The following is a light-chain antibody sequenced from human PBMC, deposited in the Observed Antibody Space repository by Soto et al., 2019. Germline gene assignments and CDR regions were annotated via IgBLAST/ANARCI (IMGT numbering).Light chain of an antibody. CDR3: CSYAGSSTLV. J-gene: IGLJ2*01. CDR2: EGS. Sequence: QSALTQPASVSGSPGQSITNSCTGTSSDGRSYNLVSWYQQHPGKAPKLMIYEGSKRPSGVSNRFSGSKAGNTASLTISGLQAEDEADYYCCSYAGSSTLVFGGGTKLTVL. V-gene: IGLV2-23*01. CDR1: SSDGRSYNL.